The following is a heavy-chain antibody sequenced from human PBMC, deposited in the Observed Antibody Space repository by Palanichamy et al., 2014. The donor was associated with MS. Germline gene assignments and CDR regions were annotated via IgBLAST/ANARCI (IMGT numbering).Heavy chain of an antibody. CDR1: GGSISSGSYY. CDR3: ARGGKIRPDWFDP. J-gene: IGHJ5*02. Sequence: QVQLQESGPGLVKPSQTLSLTCTVSGGSISSGSYYWSWIRQPAGKGLEWIGRIYTSGSTNYNPSLKSRVTISVDTSKNQFSLKLSSVTAADTAVYYCARGGKIRPDWFDPWGQGTLVTVSS. V-gene: IGHV4-61*02. CDR2: IYTSGST. D-gene: IGHD4-23*01.